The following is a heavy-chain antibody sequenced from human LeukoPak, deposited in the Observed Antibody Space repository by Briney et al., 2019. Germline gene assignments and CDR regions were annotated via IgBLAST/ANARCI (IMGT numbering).Heavy chain of an antibody. Sequence: SETLSLTCTVSGASVSSASYWTWIRQPPGKGVEWIAHIYNGVNTNYNPSLKSRVTISVDTSKNHFSLKLSSVTAADTAVYYCARGNSNWGSEDYWGQGTLVTVSS. CDR2: IYNGVNT. D-gene: IGHD7-27*01. V-gene: IGHV4-61*03. CDR3: ARGNSNWGSEDY. J-gene: IGHJ4*02. CDR1: GASVSSASY.